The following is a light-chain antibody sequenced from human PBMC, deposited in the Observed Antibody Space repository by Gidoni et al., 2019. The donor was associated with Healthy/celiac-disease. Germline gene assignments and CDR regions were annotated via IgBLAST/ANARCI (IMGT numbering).Light chain of an antibody. Sequence: DIVMTHSPDSLAVSLGERATINCKSSQSVLYSSNNKNYLAWYQQKPGQPPKLLIYWASTRESGVPDRFSGSGSGTDFTLTISSLQAEDVAVYYCQKYYSTPQTFGQGTKVEIK. CDR2: WAS. V-gene: IGKV4-1*01. CDR3: QKYYSTPQT. CDR1: QSVLYSSNNKNY. J-gene: IGKJ1*01.